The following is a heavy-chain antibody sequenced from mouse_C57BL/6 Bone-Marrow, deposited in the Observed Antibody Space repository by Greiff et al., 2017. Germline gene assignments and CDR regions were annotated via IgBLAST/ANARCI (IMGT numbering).Heavy chain of an antibody. CDR2: FTLYSDAT. CDR1: YFAFTASS. CDR3: AKSDLRTRYVDV. D-gene: IGHD1-1*01. V-gene: IGHV1-49*01. Sequence: LQQPGAELVRPGSSVKLSCKASYFAFTASSMHWVKQRPGHGLEWIGSFTLYSDATEYSENFKGKATLTANTSSSTAYMELSSLTSEDSAVYYCAKSDLRTRYVDVWGTGTTVTVSS. J-gene: IGHJ1*03.